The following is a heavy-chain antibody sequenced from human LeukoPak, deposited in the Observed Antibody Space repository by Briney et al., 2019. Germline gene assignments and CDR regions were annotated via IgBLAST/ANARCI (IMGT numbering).Heavy chain of an antibody. Sequence: ASVKVSCKASGYTFTSYGISWVRQAPGQGLEWMGWISAYNGNTNYAQKLQGRVTMTTDTSTSTAYMELRSLRSDDTAVYYCARRHATAAAGDAFDIWGQGTMVTVSS. CDR1: GYTFTSYG. CDR3: ARRHATAAAGDAFDI. V-gene: IGHV1-18*01. CDR2: ISAYNGNT. D-gene: IGHD6-13*01. J-gene: IGHJ3*02.